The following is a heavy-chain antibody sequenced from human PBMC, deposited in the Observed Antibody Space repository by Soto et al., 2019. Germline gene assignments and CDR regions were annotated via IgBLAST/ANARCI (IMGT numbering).Heavy chain of an antibody. Sequence: KPSETLSLTCTVSGGSISSYYWSWIRQPPGKGLEWIGYIYYSGSTNYNPSLKSRVTISVDTSKNQFSLKLSSVTAADTAVYYCARDQGYYDSSGYYYGAYYYYYGMDVWGQGTTVTVSS. CDR1: GGSISSYY. D-gene: IGHD3-22*01. V-gene: IGHV4-59*01. CDR3: ARDQGYYDSSGYYYGAYYYYYGMDV. J-gene: IGHJ6*02. CDR2: IYYSGST.